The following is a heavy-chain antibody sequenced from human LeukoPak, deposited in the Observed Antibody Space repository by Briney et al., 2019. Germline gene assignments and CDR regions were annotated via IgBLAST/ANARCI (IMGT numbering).Heavy chain of an antibody. CDR3: AAPGASGFVGNFWCGPLDF. Sequence: GASVRVSCTASGYTFTTHYMHWVRQAPGQGLEWMGVINPSVGSTSYPQKFQGRVTMSRDTYTSTVYMELSSLKSEDTAVYYCAAPGASGFVGNFWCGPLDFWGQGALVTVSS. CDR1: GYTFTTHY. D-gene: IGHD3-3*01. CDR2: INPSVGST. J-gene: IGHJ4*02. V-gene: IGHV1-46*01.